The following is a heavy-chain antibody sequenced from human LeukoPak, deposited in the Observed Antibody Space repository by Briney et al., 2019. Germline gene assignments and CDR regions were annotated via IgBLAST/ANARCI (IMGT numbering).Heavy chain of an antibody. CDR3: ARHGRGSRSPNASDI. J-gene: IGHJ3*02. CDR2: IHPDDSDI. D-gene: IGHD3-10*01. CDR1: GYSFTDYW. Sequence: GESLKISCKGSGYSFTDYWIGWVRQMPGEGLQWMGIIHPDDSDIRYSPSFQGQVTISADKSIITAYLQWSSLKASDTAMYYCARHGRGSRSPNASDIWGQGTMVTVSS. V-gene: IGHV5-51*01.